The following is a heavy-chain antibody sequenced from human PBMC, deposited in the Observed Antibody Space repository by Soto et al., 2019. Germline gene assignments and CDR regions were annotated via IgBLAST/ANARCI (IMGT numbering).Heavy chain of an antibody. Sequence: QITLKESGPTRVRPTQTLALTCTFSGFSLTTSGVGVGWIRKTPGKALQWRAVIYLDDDKPYSPSLKSRLTITKDTSKNQVGLTMADMDPVDTATYFCAHRGYMYGNWDRGYFDYWVQGTLVTVSS. J-gene: IGHJ4*02. V-gene: IGHV2-5*02. CDR1: GFSLTTSGVG. CDR3: AHRGYMYGNWDRGYFDY. D-gene: IGHD5-18*01. CDR2: IYLDDDK.